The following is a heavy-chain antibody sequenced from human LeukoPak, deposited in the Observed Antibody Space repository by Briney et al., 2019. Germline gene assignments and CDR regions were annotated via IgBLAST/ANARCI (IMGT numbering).Heavy chain of an antibody. CDR3: ARDRTDYGDYPGWYFDL. D-gene: IGHD4-17*01. V-gene: IGHV4-61*02. J-gene: IGHJ2*01. CDR1: GGSISSGSYY. CDR2: IYTSGST. Sequence: PSQTLSLTCTVSGGSISSGSYYWSWIRQPAGKGLEWIGRIYTSGSTNYNPSLKSRVTISVDTSKNQFSLKLSSVTAADTAVYYCARDRTDYGDYPGWYFDLWGRGTRVTVSS.